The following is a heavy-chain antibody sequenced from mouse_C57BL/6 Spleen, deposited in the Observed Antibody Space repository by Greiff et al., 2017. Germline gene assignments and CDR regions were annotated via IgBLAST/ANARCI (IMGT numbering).Heavy chain of an antibody. Sequence: VQLQQPGAELVRPGSSVKLSCKASGYTFTSYWMDWVKQRPGQGLEWIGNIYPSDSETHYNQKFKDKATLTVDKSSSTAYMQLSNLTSEDSAVYYGARGDGYGGFEVWGTGTTVTVSS. V-gene: IGHV1-61*01. D-gene: IGHD2-2*01. J-gene: IGHJ1*03. CDR3: ARGDGYGGFEV. CDR2: IYPSDSET. CDR1: GYTFTSYW.